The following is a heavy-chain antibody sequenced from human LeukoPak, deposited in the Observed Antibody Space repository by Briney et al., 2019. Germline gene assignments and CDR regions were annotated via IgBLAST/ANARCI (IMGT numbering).Heavy chain of an antibody. D-gene: IGHD6-6*01. V-gene: IGHV3-74*01. CDR1: GFTFSTYW. J-gene: IGHJ4*02. CDR2: IKTDGSST. Sequence: GGSLRLYCAASGFTFSTYWMHWVRQAPGKGLVWVSRIKTDGSSTSYADSVKGRFTISRDNAKNTLYLQMNSLRAEDTAVYYCTTIAAPSFDYWGQGTLVTVSS. CDR3: TTIAAPSFDY.